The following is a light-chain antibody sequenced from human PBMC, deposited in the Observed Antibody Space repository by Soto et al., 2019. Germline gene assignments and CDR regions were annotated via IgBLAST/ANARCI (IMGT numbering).Light chain of an antibody. CDR1: QSVSSN. CDR2: DAS. CDR3: QQYNNWPRT. J-gene: IGKJ1*01. Sequence: EIVMTQSPATLSVSPGERATLSCRASQSVSSNLAWYKQKPGQAPRLISYDASNRATGIPARFSGSGSGTEFTLTISSLKSEDFAVYYCQQYNNWPRTFGQGTKVDIK. V-gene: IGKV3D-15*01.